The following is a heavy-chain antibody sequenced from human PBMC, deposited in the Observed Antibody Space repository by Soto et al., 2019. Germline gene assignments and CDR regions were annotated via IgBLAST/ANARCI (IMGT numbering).Heavy chain of an antibody. CDR3: TKYRRTDAEGYSFDY. CDR1: GGSFSGYY. D-gene: IGHD2-15*01. V-gene: IGHV4-34*01. J-gene: IGHJ4*02. CDR2: INHSGST. Sequence: SETLSLTCAVYGGSFSGYYWSWIRQPPGKGLEWIGEINHSGSTNYNPSLKSRVTISVDTSKNQFSLKLSSVTAADTAVYFCTKYRRTDAEGYSFDYWGQGALVTAPQ.